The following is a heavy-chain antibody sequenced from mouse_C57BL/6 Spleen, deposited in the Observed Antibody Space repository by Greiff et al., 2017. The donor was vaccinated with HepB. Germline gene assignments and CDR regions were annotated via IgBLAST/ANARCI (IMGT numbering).Heavy chain of an antibody. CDR1: GYTFTSYW. V-gene: IGHV1-55*01. J-gene: IGHJ3*01. Sequence: VQLQQSGAELVKPGASVKMSCKASGYTFTSYWITWVKQRPGQGLEWIGDIYPGSGSTNYNEKFKSKATLTVDTSSSTAYMQLSSLTSEDSAVYYCARSGGYYEGFAYWGQGTLVTVSA. CDR3: ARSGGYYEGFAY. D-gene: IGHD2-3*01. CDR2: IYPGSGST.